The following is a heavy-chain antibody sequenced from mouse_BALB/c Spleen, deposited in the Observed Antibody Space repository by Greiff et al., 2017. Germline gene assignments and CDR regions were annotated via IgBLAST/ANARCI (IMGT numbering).Heavy chain of an antibody. CDR2: IRLKSNNYAT. D-gene: IGHD1-1*01. Sequence: EVQLVESGGGLVQPGGSMKLSCVASGFTFSNYWMNWVRQSPEKGLEWVAEIRLKSNNYATHYAESVKGRFTISRDDSKSSVYLQMNNLRAEDTGIYYCTRLYYGKGFDYWGQGTTRTVSS. J-gene: IGHJ2*01. CDR1: GFTFSNYW. CDR3: TRLYYGKGFDY. V-gene: IGHV6-6*02.